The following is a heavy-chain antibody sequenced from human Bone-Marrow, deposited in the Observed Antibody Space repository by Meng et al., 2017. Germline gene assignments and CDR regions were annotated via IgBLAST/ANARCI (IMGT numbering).Heavy chain of an antibody. D-gene: IGHD3-22*01. CDR3: ARGYTYYYDSSGYYPDYYYYGMDV. Sequence: SETLSLTCTVSGYSISSGYYWGWIRQPPGKGLEWIGYIYYSGSTNYNPSLKSRVTISVDTSKNQFSLKLSSVTAADTAVYYCARGYTYYYDSSGYYPDYYYYGMDVWGQGTTVTVSS. V-gene: IGHV4-61*01. CDR2: IYYSGST. J-gene: IGHJ6*02. CDR1: GYSISSGYY.